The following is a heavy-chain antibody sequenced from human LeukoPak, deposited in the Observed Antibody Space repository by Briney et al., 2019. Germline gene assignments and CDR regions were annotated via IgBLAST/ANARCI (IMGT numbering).Heavy chain of an antibody. V-gene: IGHV3-30*18. CDR3: AKDESLRD. Sequence: GGSLRLSCAASGFTFSSYGMHWVRQAPGKGLEWVAVISYDGSNKYYADSVKGRFTISRDNSKNTLYLQMNSLRAVDTAVYYCAKDESLRDWGQGTLVTVSS. J-gene: IGHJ4*02. CDR1: GFTFSSYG. D-gene: IGHD4-17*01. CDR2: ISYDGSNK.